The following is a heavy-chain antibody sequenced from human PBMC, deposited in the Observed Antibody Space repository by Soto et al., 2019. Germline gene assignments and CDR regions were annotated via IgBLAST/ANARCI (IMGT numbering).Heavy chain of an antibody. CDR2: ISSTTNYI. CDR3: ARESEDLTSNFDY. CDR1: GFTFTRYS. V-gene: IGHV3-21*06. Sequence: GGSLRLSCAASGFTFTRYSMNWVRQAPGKGLEWVSSISSTTNYIYYGDSMKGRFTISRDNAKNSLYLEMNSLRAEDTAVCYCARESEDLTSNFDYGGQGTLVTGSS. J-gene: IGHJ4*02.